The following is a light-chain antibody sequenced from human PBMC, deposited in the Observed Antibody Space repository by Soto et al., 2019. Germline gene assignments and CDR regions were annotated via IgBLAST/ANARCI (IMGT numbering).Light chain of an antibody. V-gene: IGKV3-15*01. CDR3: QHYNEWPLT. CDR1: QTVSNN. CDR2: FAS. J-gene: IGKJ4*01. Sequence: ERVMTQFPATLSVSPGAKATLSCRASQTVSNNLAWYQQKPGQAPRLLIYFASTRATGVPARFSGSGSGTEFTLTISNLQSEVSAVYYCQHYNEWPLTFGGGTKLETK.